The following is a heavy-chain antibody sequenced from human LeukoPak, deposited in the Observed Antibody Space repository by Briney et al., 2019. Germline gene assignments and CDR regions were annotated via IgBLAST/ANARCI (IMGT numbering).Heavy chain of an antibody. J-gene: IGHJ4*02. CDR1: GGSISSYY. CDR2: IYYSGST. V-gene: IGHV4-59*01. CDR3: ARSRLSYGYEDY. Sequence: SETLSLTCTVSGGSISSYYWSWIRQPPGKGLEWIGNIYYSGSTNYNPSLKSRVTISVDTSRNQFSLKLSSVTAADTAVYYCARSRLSYGYEDYWGQGTLVTVSS. D-gene: IGHD5-18*01.